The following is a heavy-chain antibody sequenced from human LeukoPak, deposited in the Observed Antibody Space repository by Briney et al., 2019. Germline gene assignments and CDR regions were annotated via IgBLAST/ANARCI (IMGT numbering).Heavy chain of an antibody. D-gene: IGHD3-22*01. CDR3: AKRGVLIRVILVGFHKQAYCFDA. V-gene: IGHV3-23*01. Sequence: PWGSLPLSCAVSRFTPSNYGMSGVRLAQGKGLEWGAGISDSGRSTNYADSVKRRFSNLRDDPKNNLYLQMNRLRAEDTDVYYCAKRGVLIRVILVGFHKQAYCFDAWGQGALVTVSS. CDR2: ISDSGRST. CDR1: RFTPSNYG. J-gene: IGHJ4*02.